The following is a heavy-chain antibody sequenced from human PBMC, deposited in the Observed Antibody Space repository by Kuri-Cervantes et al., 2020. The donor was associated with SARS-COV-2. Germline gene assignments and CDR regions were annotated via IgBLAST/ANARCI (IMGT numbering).Heavy chain of an antibody. CDR3: ARSCTYARCSEYFQH. J-gene: IGHJ1*01. V-gene: IGHV3-66*02. Sequence: GESLKISCAASGLIVSSSYMSRVRQAPGKGLEWVSIIYAGGGTYYADSVKGQFTISRDISKNTVFLQMNRLRPEDTAVYYCARSCTYARCSEYFQHWGQGTLVTVSS. CDR2: IYAGGGT. CDR1: GLIVSSSY. D-gene: IGHD2-8*01.